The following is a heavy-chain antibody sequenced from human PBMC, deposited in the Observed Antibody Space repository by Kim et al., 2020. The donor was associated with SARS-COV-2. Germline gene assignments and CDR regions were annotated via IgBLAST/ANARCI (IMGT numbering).Heavy chain of an antibody. Sequence: SETLSLTCAVYGGSFSGYYWSWIRQPPGKGLEWIGEINHSGSTNYNPSLKSRVTISVDTSKNQFSLKLSSVTAADTAVYYCARGRRHYYTNGAFDIWGQGTMVTVSS. V-gene: IGHV4-34*01. J-gene: IGHJ3*02. CDR1: GGSFSGYY. D-gene: IGHD3-10*01. CDR3: ARGRRHYYTNGAFDI. CDR2: INHSGST.